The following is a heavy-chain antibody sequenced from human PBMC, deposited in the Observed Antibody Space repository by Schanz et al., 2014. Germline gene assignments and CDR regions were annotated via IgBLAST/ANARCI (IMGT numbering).Heavy chain of an antibody. D-gene: IGHD3-16*01. CDR2: IRPDNGHT. V-gene: IGHV1-18*01. CDR1: GYAFSDYG. Sequence: QVQLVQSGAEVKEPGASVKVSCKTSGYAFSDYGITWVRQAPGQGLEWLGWIRPDNGHTTYSQKVRDRVIFTTDTSANTAYMELRSLRSDDTAHYYCVRVPSRDVSFDLWGRGTLVTVSS. CDR3: VRVPSRDVSFDL. J-gene: IGHJ2*01.